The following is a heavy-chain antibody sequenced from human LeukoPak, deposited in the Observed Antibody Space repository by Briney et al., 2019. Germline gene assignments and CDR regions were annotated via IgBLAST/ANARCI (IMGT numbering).Heavy chain of an antibody. D-gene: IGHD1-26*01. Sequence: GGSLRLSCAASGFTFSSYGMHWVRQAPGKGLEWVAFIRYDGSNKYYADSVKGRFTISRDNSKNTLYLQMNSLRSEDTAVYYCARCGINYYYMDVWGKGTTVTVSS. V-gene: IGHV3-30*02. CDR2: IRYDGSNK. CDR1: GFTFSSYG. J-gene: IGHJ6*03. CDR3: ARCGINYYYMDV.